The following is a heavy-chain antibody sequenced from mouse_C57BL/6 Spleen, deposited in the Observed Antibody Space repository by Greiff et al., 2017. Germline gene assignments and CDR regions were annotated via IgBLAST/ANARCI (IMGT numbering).Heavy chain of an antibody. CDR2: IYPGDGDT. J-gene: IGHJ1*03. Sequence: QVQLQQSGPELVKPGASVKISCKASGYAFSSSWMNWVKQRPGKGLEWIGRIYPGDGDTNYNGKFKGKATLTADKSSSTAYMQLSSLTSEDSAVYFWAREGYYYGSSSWYFDVWGTGTTVTVSS. CDR1: GYAFSSSW. V-gene: IGHV1-82*01. CDR3: AREGYYYGSSSWYFDV. D-gene: IGHD1-1*01.